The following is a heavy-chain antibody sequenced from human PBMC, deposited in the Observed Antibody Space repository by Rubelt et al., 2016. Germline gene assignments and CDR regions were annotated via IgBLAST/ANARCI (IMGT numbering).Heavy chain of an antibody. Sequence: ESGGGVVQPGRSLRLSCAASGFTFSSYAMSWVRQAPGKGLEWVSAISGSGGSTYYADSVKGRFTISRDNAKNSLYLQMNSLRAEDTAVYYCARDLTSSIAAQLLYYYYYYGMDVWGQGTTVTVSS. CDR3: ARDLTSSIAAQLLYYYYYYGMDV. J-gene: IGHJ6*02. CDR2: ISGSGGST. V-gene: IGHV3-23*01. D-gene: IGHD6-6*01. CDR1: GFTFSSYA.